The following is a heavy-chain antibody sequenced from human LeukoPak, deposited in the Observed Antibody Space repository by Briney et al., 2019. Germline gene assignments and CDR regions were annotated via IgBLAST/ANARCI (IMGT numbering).Heavy chain of an antibody. D-gene: IGHD6-13*01. V-gene: IGHV3-23*01. CDR1: GFTFSHYA. Sequence: GGSLRLSCAASGFTFSHYAMDWVRQAPGKGLEWVSAISDSGDRTYYADSVKGRFTISRDNSKNTLYLQMNSLRAEDTAVYYCAKDESWRSSSRSFDYWGQGTLVTVSS. CDR2: ISDSGDRT. CDR3: AKDESWRSSSRSFDY. J-gene: IGHJ4*02.